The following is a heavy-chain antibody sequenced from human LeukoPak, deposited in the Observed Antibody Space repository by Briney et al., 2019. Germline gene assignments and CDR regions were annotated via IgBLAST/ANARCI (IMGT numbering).Heavy chain of an antibody. CDR1: GFSFRNYA. J-gene: IGHJ4*02. Sequence: GGSLGLSCVASGFSFRNYAIHWVRQAPGKGLEYVSVINTDGRITYYADSVKGRFTISRDNSKNTVYLQMGSLRGEDMAVYYCTRDGGNFCDFDYWGQGALVTVSS. CDR3: TRDGGNFCDFDY. D-gene: IGHD1-7*01. V-gene: IGHV3-64*02. CDR2: INTDGRIT.